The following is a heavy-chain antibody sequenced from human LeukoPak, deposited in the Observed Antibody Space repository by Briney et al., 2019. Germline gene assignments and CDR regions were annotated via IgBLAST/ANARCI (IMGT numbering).Heavy chain of an antibody. V-gene: IGHV3-7*03. CDR3: ARAKAAAMFSSDY. CDR2: IKQDGSEK. CDR1: GFTFSTYS. Sequence: PGGSLRLSCAASGFTFSTYSMNWVRQAPGKGLEWVANIKQDGSEKYYVDSVKGRLTISRDNAKNSLYLQMNSLRVEDTAVYYCARAKAAAMFSSDYWGQGTLVTVSS. J-gene: IGHJ4*02. D-gene: IGHD6-13*01.